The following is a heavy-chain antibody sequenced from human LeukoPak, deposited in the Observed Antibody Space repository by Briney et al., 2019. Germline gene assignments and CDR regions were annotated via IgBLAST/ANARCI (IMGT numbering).Heavy chain of an antibody. J-gene: IGHJ6*02. D-gene: IGHD3-10*01. Sequence: PGGSLRLSCAASGFTVSSNSLNGVRQAPGKGLQWVSVIYSGGSTYYADSVKGRFTISRDNSKNTLHLQMNSLRAEDTAVYYCARENNFGSGMDVWGQGTTVTVSS. CDR1: GFTVSSNS. V-gene: IGHV3-53*01. CDR2: IYSGGST. CDR3: ARENNFGSGMDV.